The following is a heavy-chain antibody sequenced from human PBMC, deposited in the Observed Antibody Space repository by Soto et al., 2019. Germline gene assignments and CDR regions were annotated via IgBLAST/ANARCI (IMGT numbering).Heavy chain of an antibody. D-gene: IGHD6-19*01. Sequence: QVQLVQSGAEVKNPGSSVKVSCKASGGTFSSYDISWVRQAPGQGIEWMGGIIPIFGTANYAQKFQGRVTITADESTSTAYMELSSLRSEDTAVYYCAREVAVAGPFDYWGQGTLVTVSS. CDR2: IIPIFGTA. CDR3: AREVAVAGPFDY. V-gene: IGHV1-69*01. J-gene: IGHJ4*02. CDR1: GGTFSSYD.